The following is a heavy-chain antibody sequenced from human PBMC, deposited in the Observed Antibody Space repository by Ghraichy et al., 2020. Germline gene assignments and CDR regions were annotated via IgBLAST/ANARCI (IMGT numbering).Heavy chain of an antibody. CDR3: ARSPGWTITARPFDS. J-gene: IGHJ4*02. Sequence: ESLNISCTVSGGSISSYYWSWIRQPPGKGLEWIGEISYRGSTNYNPSLKSRVTMSVDKFKNQFSLKLNSVTAADTAVYYCARSPGWTITARPFDSWGQGTLVTVSS. V-gene: IGHV4-59*01. D-gene: IGHD6-6*01. CDR2: ISYRGST. CDR1: GGSISSYY.